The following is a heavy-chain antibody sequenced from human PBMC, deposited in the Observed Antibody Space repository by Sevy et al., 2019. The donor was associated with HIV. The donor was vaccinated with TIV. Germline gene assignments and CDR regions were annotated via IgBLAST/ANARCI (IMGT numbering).Heavy chain of an antibody. D-gene: IGHD1-26*01. CDR2: IGAYNGNI. Sequence: ASVKVSCKASGYAFSSYGISWVRQAPGQGLEWMGWIGAYNGNIKYVQSLQDRVTMTIDTSTSTAYMELRSLGSDDTAVYYCARCLGGLRPWEYNWFDPWGQGNLVTVSS. J-gene: IGHJ5*02. CDR1: GYAFSSYG. CDR3: ARCLGGLRPWEYNWFDP. V-gene: IGHV1-18*01.